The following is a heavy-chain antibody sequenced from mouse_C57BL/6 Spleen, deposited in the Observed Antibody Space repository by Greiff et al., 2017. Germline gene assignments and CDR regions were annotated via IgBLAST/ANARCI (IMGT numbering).Heavy chain of an antibody. D-gene: IGHD1-1*01. V-gene: IGHV1-52*01. CDR2: IDPSDSET. CDR1: GYTFTSYW. J-gene: IGHJ1*03. CDR3: ARRTVVADLLWYFDV. Sequence: QVQLQQPGAELVRPGSSVKLSCKASGYTFTSYWMHWVKQRPIQGLEWIGNIDPSDSETHYNQKFKDKATLTVDKSSSTAYRQLSSLTSEDSAVYYCARRTVVADLLWYFDVWGTGTTVTVSS.